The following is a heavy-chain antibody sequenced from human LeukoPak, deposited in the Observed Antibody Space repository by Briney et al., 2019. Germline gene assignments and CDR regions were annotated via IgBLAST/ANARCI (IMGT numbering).Heavy chain of an antibody. CDR1: GYTFTNYA. Sequence: ASVKVSCKASGYTFTNYAISWVQQAPGQGLEWMGWISTYNGNTNYAQNLQGRVTMTTDTSTNTAYMELGSLRSDDTAVYYCAKECGGDCHNTFDSWGQGTLVTVSS. CDR3: AKECGGDCHNTFDS. V-gene: IGHV1-18*01. D-gene: IGHD2-21*02. CDR2: ISTYNGNT. J-gene: IGHJ4*02.